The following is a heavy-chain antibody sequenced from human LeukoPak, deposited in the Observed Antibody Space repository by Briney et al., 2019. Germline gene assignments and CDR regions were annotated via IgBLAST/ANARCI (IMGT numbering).Heavy chain of an antibody. Sequence: GGSLRLSCAASGFTVSSNYMSWVRQASGKGLEWVSVIYSTGTTYYADSVKGRFTISRDNSNNTLYLQMNSLRAEDTAVYYCAKDGFSDYWGQGTLVTVSS. V-gene: IGHV3-53*01. CDR1: GFTVSSNY. J-gene: IGHJ4*02. CDR2: IYSTGTT. CDR3: AKDGFSDY. D-gene: IGHD3-10*01.